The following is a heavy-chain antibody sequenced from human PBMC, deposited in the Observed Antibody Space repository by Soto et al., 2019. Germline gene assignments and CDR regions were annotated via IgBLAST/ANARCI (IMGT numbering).Heavy chain of an antibody. D-gene: IGHD3-22*01. CDR3: ARLKPLYYYDSSGYYGAFDP. CDR2: IYYSGST. J-gene: IGHJ5*02. Sequence: SETLSITCTVSGGSISSSSYYWGWIRQPPGKGLEWIGSIYYSGSTYYNPSLKSRVTISVDTSKNQFSLKLSSVTAADTAVYYCARLKPLYYYDSSGYYGAFDPWGQG. CDR1: GGSISSSSYY. V-gene: IGHV4-39*01.